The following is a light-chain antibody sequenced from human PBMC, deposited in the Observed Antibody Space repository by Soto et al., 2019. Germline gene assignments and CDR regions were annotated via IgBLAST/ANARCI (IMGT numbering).Light chain of an antibody. CDR1: QNISIY. V-gene: IGKV3-11*01. Sequence: EIVLTQSPATLSLSPGERATLSCRASQNISIYLAWYQQKPGQAPRLLIYDASNRATGIPARFSGSGSGTDFTLAISSLEPEDFAVYYCQQRNNWPPEITFGQGTKVDIK. J-gene: IGKJ1*01. CDR2: DAS. CDR3: QQRNNWPPEIT.